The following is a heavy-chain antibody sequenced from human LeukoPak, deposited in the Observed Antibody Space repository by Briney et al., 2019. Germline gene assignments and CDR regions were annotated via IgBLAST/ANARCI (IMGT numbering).Heavy chain of an antibody. CDR1: GFPFITYN. CDR2: IDSSSSTI. V-gene: IGHV3-48*04. J-gene: IGHJ4*02. CDR3: ARDPPHDYGDYTPGGDY. D-gene: IGHD4-17*01. Sequence: GGSLTLSCAVSGFPFITYNMNWVRQAPGKGLEWVSYIDSSSSTIYYADSVKGRFTISRDNAKNSLYLQMNSLRAEDTAVYYCARDPPHDYGDYTPGGDYWGQGTLVTVSS.